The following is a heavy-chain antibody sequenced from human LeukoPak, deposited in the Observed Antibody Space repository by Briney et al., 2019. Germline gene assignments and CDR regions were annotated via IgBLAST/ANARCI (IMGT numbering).Heavy chain of an antibody. D-gene: IGHD1-26*01. Sequence: GGSLRLSCAASGFTVSSNYMSWVRQAPGKGLEWVSIIYSGGSTFYADSMKGRFTISRDNSKNTLYLQMNSLRAEDTAVYYCARGGSYLSAFDIWGQGTMVTVSS. CDR2: IYSGGST. CDR1: GFTVSSNY. CDR3: ARGGSYLSAFDI. V-gene: IGHV3-53*01. J-gene: IGHJ3*02.